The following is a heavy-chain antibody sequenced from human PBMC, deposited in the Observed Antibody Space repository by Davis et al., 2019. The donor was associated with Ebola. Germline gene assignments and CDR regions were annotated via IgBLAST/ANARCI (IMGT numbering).Heavy chain of an antibody. CDR2: INSDGSST. Sequence: GESLKTSCAASGFTFSSYWMHWVRQAPGKGLVWVSRINSDGSSTSYADYVKGRFTISRDNAKNTLYLQMNSLRAEETAVYYCAREVRGWGYYGMDVWGQGTTVTVSS. CDR3: AREVRGWGYYGMDV. V-gene: IGHV3-74*01. D-gene: IGHD3-16*01. J-gene: IGHJ6*02. CDR1: GFTFSSYW.